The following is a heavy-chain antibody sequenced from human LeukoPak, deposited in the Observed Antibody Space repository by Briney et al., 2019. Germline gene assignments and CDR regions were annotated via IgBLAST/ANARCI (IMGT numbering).Heavy chain of an antibody. J-gene: IGHJ4*02. V-gene: IGHV3-30*18. CDR1: GFTFSTYG. D-gene: IGHD1-26*01. Sequence: PGGSLRLSCAASGFTFSTYGMHWVRHAPGKRLEWLAVIASDGDKKYYADSVEGRFTLSRDNSKNTLYLQMNSLRPEDTAVYYCAKDRAYTGSLWGQGTLVIVSS. CDR2: IASDGDKK. CDR3: AKDRAYTGSL.